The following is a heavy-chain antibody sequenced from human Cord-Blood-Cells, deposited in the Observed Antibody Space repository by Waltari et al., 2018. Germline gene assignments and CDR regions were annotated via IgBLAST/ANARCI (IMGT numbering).Heavy chain of an antibody. CDR1: GGTFRSYA. CDR2: IIPIFGTA. Sequence: QVQLVQSGAEVKKPGSSVKVSCKAPGGTFRSYAISWLRQAPGKGLEWMGGIIPIFGTANYAQKFQGRVTITADESTSTAYMELSSLRSEDTAVYYCARTFWSGYLYNWFDPWGQGTLVTVSS. J-gene: IGHJ5*02. D-gene: IGHD3-3*01. CDR3: ARTFWSGYLYNWFDP. V-gene: IGHV1-69*12.